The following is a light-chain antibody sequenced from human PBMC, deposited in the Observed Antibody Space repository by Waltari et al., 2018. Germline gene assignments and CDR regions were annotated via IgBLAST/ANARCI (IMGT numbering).Light chain of an antibody. V-gene: IGKV1-5*03. CDR3: QQYNSYSRGWT. CDR2: KAS. CDR1: QSISSW. Sequence: DIQMTQSPSTLSASVGDRVTITCRASQSISSWLAWYQQKPGKAPKLLIYKASSLESGGPSRFSGSGSGTEFTLTISSLQPDDFATYYCQQYNSYSRGWTFGQGTKVEIK. J-gene: IGKJ1*01.